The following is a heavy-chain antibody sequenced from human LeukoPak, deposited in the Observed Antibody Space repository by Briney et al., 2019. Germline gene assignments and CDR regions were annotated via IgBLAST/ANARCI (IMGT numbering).Heavy chain of an antibody. J-gene: IGHJ5*02. CDR3: ARSSIAARPGYNWFDP. CDR1: EYSFPNYC. D-gene: IGHD6-6*01. CDR2: IYPDDSDT. Sequence: GESLKISCKHSEYSFPNYCIGWVRQMPGKGLEWMGIIYPDDSDTRYSPSFQGQVTISADKSISTAYLQWSSLKASDTAMYYCARSSIAARPGYNWFDPWGQGTLVTVSS. V-gene: IGHV5-51*01.